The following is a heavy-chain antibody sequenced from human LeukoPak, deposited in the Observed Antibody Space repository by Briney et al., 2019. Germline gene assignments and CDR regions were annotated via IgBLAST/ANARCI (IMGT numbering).Heavy chain of an antibody. CDR1: GGSISSYY. Sequence: SETLSLTCTVSGGSISSYYWSWIRQPAGKGLEWIGRIYTSGSTNYNPSLKSRVTISVDTSKNQFSLKLSSVTAADTAVYYCARTGIGEKTYYDFWSGYYYMDVWGKGTTVTVSS. CDR3: ARTGIGEKTYYDFWSGYYYMDV. D-gene: IGHD3-3*01. J-gene: IGHJ6*03. V-gene: IGHV4-4*07. CDR2: IYTSGST.